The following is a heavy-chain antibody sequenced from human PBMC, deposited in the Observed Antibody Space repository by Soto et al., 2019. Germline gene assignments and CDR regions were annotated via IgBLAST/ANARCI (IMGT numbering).Heavy chain of an antibody. CDR3: PRVRPQWFGEHLYYYYAMDV. CDR1: GGSISSVDYY. J-gene: IGHJ6*01. D-gene: IGHD3-10*01. V-gene: IGHV4-30-4*01. Sequence: WLILSLTCRVSGGSISSVDYYRSWFRQARCKGLGWVGHIHYSRGTDYNPSLKRRLTISLDTSKNLFSLKLSSVTFADTAVYYCPRVRPQWFGEHLYYYYAMDVWGQGTTVTDSS. CDR2: IHYSRGT.